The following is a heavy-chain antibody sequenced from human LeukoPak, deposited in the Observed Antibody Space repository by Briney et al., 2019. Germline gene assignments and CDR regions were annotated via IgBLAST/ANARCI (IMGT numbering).Heavy chain of an antibody. Sequence: PSETLSLTCTVSGGSISNDYWSWIRQPPGKGLEWIAYINYNWDTNYNPSLKSRATISIDTSKNQFSLKLSSVTAADTAVYYCARGRKYVATIINWGQGTLVTVSS. CDR3: ARGRKYVATIIN. V-gene: IGHV4-59*12. CDR1: GGSISNDY. J-gene: IGHJ4*02. CDR2: INYNWDT. D-gene: IGHD5-24*01.